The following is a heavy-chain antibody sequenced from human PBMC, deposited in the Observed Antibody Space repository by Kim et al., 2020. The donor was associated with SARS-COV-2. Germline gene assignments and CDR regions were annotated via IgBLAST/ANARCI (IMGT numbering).Heavy chain of an antibody. V-gene: IGHV1-69*13. J-gene: IGHJ6*04. CDR2: IIPIFGTA. D-gene: IGHD1-1*01. CDR3: ARGRGTGTTFVTNYYYYYGMDV. Sequence: SVKVSCKASGGTFSSYAISWVRQAPGQGLEWMGGIIPIFGTANYAQKFQGRVTITADESTSTAYMELSSLRSEDTAVYYCARGRGTGTTFVTNYYYYYGMDVWGKGTTVTVSS. CDR1: GGTFSSYA.